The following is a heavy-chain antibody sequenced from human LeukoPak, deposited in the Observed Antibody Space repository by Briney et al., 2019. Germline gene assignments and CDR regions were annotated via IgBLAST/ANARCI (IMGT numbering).Heavy chain of an antibody. CDR2: IIPIFGTA. Sequence: SVKVSCKASGGTFSSYAISWVRQAPGQGLEWMVGIIPIFGTANYAQKFQGRVTITADESTSTAYMELSSLRSEDTAVYYCARWDLGYCSGGSCYHEHNTLDYWGQGTLVTVSS. V-gene: IGHV1-69*01. J-gene: IGHJ4*02. CDR3: ARWDLGYCSGGSCYHEHNTLDY. D-gene: IGHD2-15*01. CDR1: GGTFSSYA.